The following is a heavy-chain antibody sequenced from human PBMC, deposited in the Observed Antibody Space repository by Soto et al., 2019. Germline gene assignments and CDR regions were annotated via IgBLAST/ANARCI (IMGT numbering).Heavy chain of an antibody. D-gene: IGHD2-21*01. Sequence: ASVKVSCKASGGTFSSYTISWVRQAPGQGLEWMGRIIPILGIANYAQKFQGRVTITADKSTSTAYMELSSLRSEDTAVYYCASCGGECYRLDYWGQGTLVTVSS. CDR3: ASCGGECYRLDY. CDR1: GGTFSSYT. V-gene: IGHV1-69*02. J-gene: IGHJ4*02. CDR2: IIPILGIA.